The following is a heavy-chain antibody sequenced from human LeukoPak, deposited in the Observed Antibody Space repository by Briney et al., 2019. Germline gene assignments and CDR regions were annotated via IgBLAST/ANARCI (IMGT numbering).Heavy chain of an antibody. CDR2: IYYSGST. Sequence: SETLSLTCTVSGGSISSSSYYWGWIRQPPGKGLEWIGSIYYSGSTYYNPSLKSRVTISVDTSKNQFSLKLSSVTAADTAVYYCASVPTPGHFQHWGQGTLVTVSS. V-gene: IGHV4-39*01. J-gene: IGHJ1*01. CDR1: GGSISSSSYY. D-gene: IGHD2-2*01. CDR3: ASVPTPGHFQH.